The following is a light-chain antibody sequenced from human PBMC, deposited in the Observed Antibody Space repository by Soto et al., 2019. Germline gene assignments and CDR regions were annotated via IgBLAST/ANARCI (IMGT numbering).Light chain of an antibody. CDR1: GSDVGSYKY. Sequence: QSVLTQPASVSGSPGQSITISCTGTGSDVGSYKYVSWYQQHPGKAPKLIIYEVTKRPSGVPDRFSGSKSGNTASLTVSGLQAEDEADYYCSSYAGSNNFVFGTGTKVTVL. CDR3: SSYAGSNNFV. V-gene: IGLV2-8*01. CDR2: EVT. J-gene: IGLJ1*01.